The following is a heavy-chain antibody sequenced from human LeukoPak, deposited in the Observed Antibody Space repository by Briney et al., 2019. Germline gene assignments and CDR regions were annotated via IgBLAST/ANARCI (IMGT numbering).Heavy chain of an antibody. V-gene: IGHV4-39*07. J-gene: IGHJ4*02. CDR3: ARGSSGGCDPT. Sequence: SETLSLTCTVSGGSISSSSYYWGWIRQPPGKGLEWIGSIYYSGSTYYNPSLKSRVTISVDTSKNQFSLKLSSVTAADTAVYYCARGSSGGCDPTGGQGTLVTVSS. CDR1: GGSISSSSYY. CDR2: IYYSGST. D-gene: IGHD5-12*01.